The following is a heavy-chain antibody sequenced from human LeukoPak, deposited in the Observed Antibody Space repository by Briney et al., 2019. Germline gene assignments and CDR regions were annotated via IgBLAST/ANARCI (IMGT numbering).Heavy chain of an antibody. V-gene: IGHV4-59*08. Sequence: PSETLSLTCTVSGGSISSYHWSWIRQPPGKGLEWIGYIYYSGSTNYNPSLKSRVTISVDTSKNQFSLKLSSVTAADTAVYYCARHRPHDAFDIWGQGTMVTVSS. J-gene: IGHJ3*02. CDR1: GGSISSYH. CDR3: ARHRPHDAFDI. CDR2: IYYSGST.